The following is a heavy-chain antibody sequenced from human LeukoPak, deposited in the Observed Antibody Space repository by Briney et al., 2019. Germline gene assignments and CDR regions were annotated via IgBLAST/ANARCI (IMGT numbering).Heavy chain of an antibody. CDR3: VKGLVPASENVRGWYPMDY. J-gene: IGHJ4*02. CDR1: GFTFAEYT. CDR2: ISWNGARI. Sequence: GGSLRLSCAASGFTFAEYTMHWVRQAPGKGLEWVSLISWNGARIHYGDSVKGRFTISRDNSKNSLYLQMNSLRTEDTALYYCVKGLVPASENVRGWYPMDYWGQGTLVTVSS. D-gene: IGHD6-19*01. V-gene: IGHV3-43*01.